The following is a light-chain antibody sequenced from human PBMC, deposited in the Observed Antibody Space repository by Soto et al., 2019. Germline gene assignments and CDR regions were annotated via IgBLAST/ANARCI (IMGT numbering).Light chain of an antibody. CDR3: QTYNSAPQT. V-gene: IGKV1-27*01. CDR2: AAS. J-gene: IGKJ1*01. CDR1: QGISNY. Sequence: DIQMTQSPSSLSASVGDRVTITCRASQGISNYLAWYQQKPGKVPKLLIYAASTLQSGRPSRFSGSGSGTAFTLTISRLQPDDVATSYSQTYNSAPQTFGQGTKVEIK.